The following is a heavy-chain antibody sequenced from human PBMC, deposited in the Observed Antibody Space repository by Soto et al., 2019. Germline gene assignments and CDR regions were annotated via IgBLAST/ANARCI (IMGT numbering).Heavy chain of an antibody. Sequence: SVKVSCKASGGTFSSYAISWVRQAPGQGLEWMGGIIPIFGTANYAQKFQGRVTITADESTSTAYMELSSLRSEDTAVYYCAGGTAAAGTLYYYYYYGMDVWGQGTTVTVSS. CDR1: GGTFSSYA. D-gene: IGHD6-13*01. CDR2: IIPIFGTA. J-gene: IGHJ6*02. CDR3: AGGTAAAGTLYYYYYYGMDV. V-gene: IGHV1-69*13.